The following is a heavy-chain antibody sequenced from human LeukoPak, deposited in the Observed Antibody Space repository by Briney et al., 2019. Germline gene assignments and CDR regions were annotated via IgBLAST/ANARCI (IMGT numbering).Heavy chain of an antibody. J-gene: IGHJ4*02. CDR2: ISGSGGST. Sequence: GGSLRLSCAASGFTFSSYAMSWVRPAPGKGLEWVSAISGSGGSTYYADSVKGRFTISRDNSKNTLYLQMNSLRAEDTAVYYCAKDQSEGYNFDYWGQGTLVTVSS. CDR1: GFTFSSYA. V-gene: IGHV3-23*01. CDR3: AKDQSEGYNFDY. D-gene: IGHD2-15*01.